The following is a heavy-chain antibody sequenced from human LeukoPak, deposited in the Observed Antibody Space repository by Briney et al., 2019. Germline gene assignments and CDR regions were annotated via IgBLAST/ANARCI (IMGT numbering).Heavy chain of an antibody. J-gene: IGHJ6*02. CDR1: GFTFSSYA. D-gene: IGHD6-6*01. CDR3: ARDPSSSSFRLVGYYYGMDV. V-gene: IGHV3-30-3*01. CDR2: ISYDGSNK. Sequence: PGGSLRLSCAASGFTFSSYAMHWVRQAPGKGLEGVAVISYDGSNKYYADSVKGRFTISRDNSKNTLYLQMNSLRAEDTAVYYCARDPSSSSFRLVGYYYGMDVWGQGTTVTASS.